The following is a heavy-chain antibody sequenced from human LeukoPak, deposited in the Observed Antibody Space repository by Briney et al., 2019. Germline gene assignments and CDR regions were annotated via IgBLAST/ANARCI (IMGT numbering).Heavy chain of an antibody. D-gene: IGHD6-19*01. CDR3: AGYSSGWYYFDY. V-gene: IGHV1-69*04. Sequence: ASVKVSCKASGGTFSSYAISWVRQAPGQGLEWMGRIIPILGIANYAQKFQGRVTITADKSTSTAYMELSSLRSEDTAVYYCAGYSSGWYYFDYWGQGTLVTVSS. CDR1: GGTFSSYA. J-gene: IGHJ4*02. CDR2: IIPILGIA.